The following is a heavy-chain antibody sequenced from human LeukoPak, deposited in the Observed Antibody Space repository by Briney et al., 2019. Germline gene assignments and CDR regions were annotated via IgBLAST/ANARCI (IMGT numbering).Heavy chain of an antibody. CDR1: GGSFSGYY. CDR3: ARDIGWYPFDY. CDR2: INHSGST. J-gene: IGHJ4*02. V-gene: IGHV4-34*01. Sequence: PSETLSLTCAVYGGSFSGYYWSWIRQPPGKGLEWIGEINHSGSTNYNPSLKSRVTISVDTSKNQFSLKLSSVTAADTAVYYCARDIGWYPFDYWGQGTLVTVSS. D-gene: IGHD6-19*01.